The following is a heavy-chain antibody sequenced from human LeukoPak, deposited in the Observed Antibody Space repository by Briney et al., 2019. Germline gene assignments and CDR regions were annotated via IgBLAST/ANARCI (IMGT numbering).Heavy chain of an antibody. J-gene: IGHJ2*01. CDR1: GASIRSTHW. V-gene: IGHV4-4*02. Sequence: SGTLSLTCGVSGASIRSTHWWTWVSQPPGKGLEWIGEIYHNGNTEYNPSLSSRLLISVDKSKNQFSLKLDFVTAADTAVYYCARDHDSGGYPYWYFDLWGRGTLVTISS. CDR3: ARDHDSGGYPYWYFDL. CDR2: IYHNGNT. D-gene: IGHD3-22*01.